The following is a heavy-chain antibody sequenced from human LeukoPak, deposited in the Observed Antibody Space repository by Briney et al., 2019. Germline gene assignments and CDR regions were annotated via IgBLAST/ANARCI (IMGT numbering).Heavy chain of an antibody. J-gene: IGHJ6*03. CDR2: ISGDGGST. CDR3: ARPSSIAARPPPRPYYYYYYMDV. V-gene: IGHV3-43*02. D-gene: IGHD6-6*01. Sequence: TGGSLRLSCAASGFTFDDYAMHWVRQAPGKGLEWVSLISGDGGSTYYADSVKGRFTISRDNSKNSLYLQMNSLRTEDTAVYYCARPSSIAARPPPRPYYYYYYMDVWGKGTTVTVSS. CDR1: GFTFDDYA.